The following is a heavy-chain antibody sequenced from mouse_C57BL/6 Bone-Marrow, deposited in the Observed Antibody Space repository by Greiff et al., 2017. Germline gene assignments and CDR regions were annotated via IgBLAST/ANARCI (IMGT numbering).Heavy chain of an antibody. CDR3: ARRGSNDAMDY. V-gene: IGHV5-4*03. D-gene: IGHD2-5*01. CDR1: GFTFSSYA. J-gene: IGHJ4*01. CDR2: ISDGGSYT. Sequence: EVKLQESGGGLVKPGGSLKLSCAASGFTFSSYAMSWVRQTPEKRLEWVATISDGGSYTYYPDNVKGRFTIARDNAKNNLYLQMSHLKSEDTAMYYCARRGSNDAMDYWGQGTSVTVSS.